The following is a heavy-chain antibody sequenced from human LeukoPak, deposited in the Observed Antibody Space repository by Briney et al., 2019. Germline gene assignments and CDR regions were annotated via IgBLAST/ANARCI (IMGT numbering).Heavy chain of an antibody. J-gene: IGHJ5*02. CDR2: MNPNSGNT. CDR3: ARGRRRMVYAIRGYSHWFDP. V-gene: IGHV1-8*01. CDR1: GYTVTSYD. Sequence: ASVKVSCKASGYTVTSYDINWVRQATGQGLEWMGWMNPNSGNTGYAQKFQGRVTMTRNTSISTAYMELSSLRSEDTAVYYCARGRRRMVYAIRGYSHWFDPWGQGTLVTVSS. D-gene: IGHD2-8*01.